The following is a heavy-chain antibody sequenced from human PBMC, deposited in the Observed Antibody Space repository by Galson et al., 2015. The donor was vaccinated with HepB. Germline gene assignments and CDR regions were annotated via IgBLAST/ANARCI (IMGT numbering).Heavy chain of an antibody. CDR3: ARHLRTGQWLVTDFDY. J-gene: IGHJ4*02. Sequence: QSGAEVKKPGESLKISCKGSGYSFTSYWIGWVRQMPGKGLEWMGIIYPGDSNTRYSPSFQGQVTIPADKSISTAYLQWSSLKASDTAMYYCARHLRTGQWLVTDFDYWGQGTLVTVSS. CDR1: GYSFTSYW. CDR2: IYPGDSNT. D-gene: IGHD6-19*01. V-gene: IGHV5-51*01.